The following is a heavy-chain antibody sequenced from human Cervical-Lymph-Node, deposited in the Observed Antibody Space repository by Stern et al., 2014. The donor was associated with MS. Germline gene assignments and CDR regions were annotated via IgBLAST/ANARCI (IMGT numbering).Heavy chain of an antibody. Sequence: EDQLVESGGGLVQPGGSLRLSCAVSGFNFSLHAMTWVRQAPGKGPEWVSAISKSGATTYYADSLKGRFTISRDNSNNTLFLQMNALRADDTAVYYCAKAPQSIVGYFDFWGQGTQVTVSS. CDR2: ISKSGATT. CDR3: AKAPQSIVGYFDF. D-gene: IGHD3-16*02. J-gene: IGHJ4*02. CDR1: GFNFSLHA. V-gene: IGHV3-23*04.